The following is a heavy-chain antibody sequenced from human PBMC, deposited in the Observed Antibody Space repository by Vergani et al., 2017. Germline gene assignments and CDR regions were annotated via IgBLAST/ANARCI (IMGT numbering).Heavy chain of an antibody. CDR1: GFTFSSYS. V-gene: IGHV3-48*01. Sequence: EVQLVESGGGLVQPGGSLRLSCAASGFTFSSYSMNWVRQAPGKGLEWVSYISSSSSTIYYADSVKGRFTISRDNAKNSLYLKMNSLRAEDTAVYYCARDSTYYYYYMDVWGKGTTVTVSS. J-gene: IGHJ6*03. CDR2: ISSSSSTI. CDR3: ARDSTYYYYYMDV.